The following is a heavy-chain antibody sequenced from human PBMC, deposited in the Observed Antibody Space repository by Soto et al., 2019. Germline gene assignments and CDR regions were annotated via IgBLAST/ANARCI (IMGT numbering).Heavy chain of an antibody. CDR1: GFSLSTSGMC. J-gene: IGHJ4*02. CDR2: IDWDDDK. D-gene: IGHD3-10*01. V-gene: IGHV2-70*01. Sequence: SGPTLVNPTQTLTLTCTFSGFSLSTSGMCVSWIRQPPGKALEWLALIDWDDDKYYSTSLKTRLTISKDTSKNQVVLTMTNMDPVDTATYYCARGVGDLLWKARPYYFDYWDQGTLVTVSS. CDR3: ARGVGDLLWKARPYYFDY.